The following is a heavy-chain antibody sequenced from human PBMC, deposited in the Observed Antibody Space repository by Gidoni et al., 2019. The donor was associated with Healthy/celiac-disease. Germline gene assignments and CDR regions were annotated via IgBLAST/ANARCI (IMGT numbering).Heavy chain of an antibody. D-gene: IGHD2-2*01. CDR2: IGTAGDT. CDR3: ARGVRAGCSSTSCYASPPYYGMDV. V-gene: IGHV3-13*01. J-gene: IGHJ6*02. CDR1: GFTFSRYD. Sequence: EVQLVESGGGLVQPGGSLRLSCAASGFTFSRYDLHWVRQATGKGLEWVSAIGTAGDTYYPGSVKGRFTISRENAKNSLYLQMNSLRAGDTAVYYCARGVRAGCSSTSCYASPPYYGMDVWGQGTTVTVSS.